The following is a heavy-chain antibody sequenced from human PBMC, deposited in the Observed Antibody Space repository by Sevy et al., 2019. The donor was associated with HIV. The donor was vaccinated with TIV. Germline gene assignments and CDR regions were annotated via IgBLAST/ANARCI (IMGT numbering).Heavy chain of an antibody. CDR3: ARGFDTPRGFDP. CDR1: GGSISSSNW. J-gene: IGHJ5*02. V-gene: IGHV4-4*02. CDR2: IYRSGST. D-gene: IGHD3-10*01. Sequence: SETLSLTCGVSGGSISSSNWWHWVRQPPGKGLEWIGEIYRSGSTNYNPSLKSRVTISVDNSKNQFSLKLKSVTAADTAVYYCARGFDTPRGFDPWGQGTLVTVSS.